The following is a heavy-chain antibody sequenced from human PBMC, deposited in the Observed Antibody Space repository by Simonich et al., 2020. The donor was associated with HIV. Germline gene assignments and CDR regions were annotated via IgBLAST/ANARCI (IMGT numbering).Heavy chain of an antibody. CDR3: ARRSGYALDY. CDR1: GGSFSGYY. D-gene: IGHD5-12*01. V-gene: IGHV4-34*01. Sequence: QVHLQQWGAGLLKPSETLSLTCAVYGGSFSGYYWSWIRQPQGKGLEWIGEIDHSESTSNNPSLKSRIPMSVDTSKNQFSLKLTSVTAADTAVYYCARRSGYALDYWGQGTLVTVSS. J-gene: IGHJ4*02. CDR2: IDHSEST.